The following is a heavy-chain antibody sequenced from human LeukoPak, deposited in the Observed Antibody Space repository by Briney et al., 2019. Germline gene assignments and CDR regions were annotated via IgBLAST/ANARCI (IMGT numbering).Heavy chain of an antibody. J-gene: IGHJ4*02. Sequence: ASVKVSCKASGYTFTSYAMNWVRQAPGQGLEWMGWINTNTGNPTYAQGFTGRFVFSLDTSVSTAYLQISSLKAEDTAVYYCAREGDYYDSSGYYFATTKFDYWGQGTLVTVSS. D-gene: IGHD3-22*01. V-gene: IGHV7-4-1*02. CDR3: AREGDYYDSSGYYFATTKFDY. CDR2: INTNTGNP. CDR1: GYTFTSYA.